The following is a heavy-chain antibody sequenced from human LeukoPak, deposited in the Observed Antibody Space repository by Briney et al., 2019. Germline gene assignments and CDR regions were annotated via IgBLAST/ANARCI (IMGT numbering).Heavy chain of an antibody. CDR3: AREAGRNYYGSGSPVYYYYYGMDV. J-gene: IGHJ6*02. Sequence: ASVKVSRKASGYTFTSYGFSWVRQPPAQGHEGMGWSRTYNGYTNYAQQLQGRVTMTTDTSTSTAYMELRSLSSDDTAVYYCAREAGRNYYGSGSPVYYYYYGMDVWGQGTTVTVSS. D-gene: IGHD3-10*01. V-gene: IGHV1-18*01. CDR2: SRTYNGYT. CDR1: GYTFTSYG.